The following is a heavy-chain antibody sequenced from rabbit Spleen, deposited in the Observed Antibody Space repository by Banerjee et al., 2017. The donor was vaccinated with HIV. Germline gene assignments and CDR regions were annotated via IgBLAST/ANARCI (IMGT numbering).Heavy chain of an antibody. D-gene: IGHD4-1*01. V-gene: IGHV1S7*01. CDR1: GFDFSSYW. J-gene: IGHJ4*01. CDR2: IDPRFDNI. CDR3: VRDLAGVIGWNFNL. Sequence: QLKETGGGLVQPGGSLTLSCKVSGFDFSSYWMSWVRQAPGKGLEWIGYIDPRFDNIYYASWVNGRFTISSHNAQNTLYLQLNSLTAADTATYFCVRDLAGVIGWNFNLWGQGTLVTVS.